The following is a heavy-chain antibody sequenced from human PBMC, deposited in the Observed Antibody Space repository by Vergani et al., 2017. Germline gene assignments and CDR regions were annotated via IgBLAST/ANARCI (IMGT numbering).Heavy chain of an antibody. D-gene: IGHD4-11*01. CDR2: IDHTGRP. CDR3: ASVNTETNGHLYYYYYMDV. V-gene: IGHV4-34*01. J-gene: IGHJ6*03. Sequence: QVQLQQWGGGLLKPSETPSLTCVVNGGSFTSYHWTWIRQSLGEGLEWVGDIDHTGRPDYNPSLRSRLTMSVDKSRNQFSLTLNSVTATDTAIYFCASVNTETNGHLYYYYYMDVWGQGTAVTVS. CDR1: GGSFTSYH.